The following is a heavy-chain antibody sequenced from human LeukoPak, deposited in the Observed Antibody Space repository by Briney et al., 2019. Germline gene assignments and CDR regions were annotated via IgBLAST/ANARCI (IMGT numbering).Heavy chain of an antibody. CDR2: INWNGGST. J-gene: IGHJ4*02. Sequence: GGSLRLSCAASGFTFDDYGMSWVRQAPGKGLEWVSGINWNGGSTGYADSVKGRVTISRDNAKNSLYLQMNSLRAEDTALYYCAREGDLGYCSGGSCYYFDYWGQGTLVTVSS. D-gene: IGHD2-15*01. V-gene: IGHV3-20*04. CDR3: AREGDLGYCSGGSCYYFDY. CDR1: GFTFDDYG.